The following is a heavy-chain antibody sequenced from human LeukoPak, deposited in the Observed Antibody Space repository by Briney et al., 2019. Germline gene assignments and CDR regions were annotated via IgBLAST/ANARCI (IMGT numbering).Heavy chain of an antibody. D-gene: IGHD3-22*01. CDR2: IIPVFGTA. J-gene: IGHJ4*02. CDR3: ASDLDYYDCSGYSDY. V-gene: IGHV1-69*05. CDR1: GGTFSSYA. Sequence: SVKVTCKASGGTFSSYAIRWVRQAPGQGLEWMGRIIPVFGTANYAQKFQGRVTITTDVSTSTAYMELSSVRSQDTAVTSLASDLDYYDCSGYSDYWGQGTRVTVSS.